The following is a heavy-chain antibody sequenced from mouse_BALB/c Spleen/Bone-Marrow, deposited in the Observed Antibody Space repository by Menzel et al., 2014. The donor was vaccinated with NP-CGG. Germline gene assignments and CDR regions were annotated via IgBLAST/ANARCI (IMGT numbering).Heavy chain of an antibody. CDR1: GYTFTNYY. CDR2: INPGNGGT. Sequence: VQLQQSGAELVKPGASVKLSCKTSGYTFTNYYIYWVKQRPGQGLEWIGEINPGNGGTNFNERFKSKATLTVDKSSTTAYILLTSLTSEDSAVYYCARGSSYWGQGTLVTVSA. V-gene: IGHV1S81*02. CDR3: ARGSSY. J-gene: IGHJ3*01.